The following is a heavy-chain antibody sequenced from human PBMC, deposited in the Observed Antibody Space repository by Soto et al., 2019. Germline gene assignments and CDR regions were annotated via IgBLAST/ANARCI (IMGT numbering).Heavy chain of an antibody. CDR3: ARLDRFLEYFNH. V-gene: IGHV4-39*01. D-gene: IGHD3-3*01. CDR1: GGSISISSYY. CDR2: MYYSGGT. Sequence: QLQLQESGPGLVKPSETLSLTCSVSGGSISISSYYWGWVRQPPGKGLEWIASMYYSGGTCYNPSLKSRATISVDKSKNQFSLKLTSATAADTAVYYCARLDRFLEYFNHWGQGTLVTVSS. J-gene: IGHJ1*01.